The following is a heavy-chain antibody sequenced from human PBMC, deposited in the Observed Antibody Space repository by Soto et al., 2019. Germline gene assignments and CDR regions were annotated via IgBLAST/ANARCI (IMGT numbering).Heavy chain of an antibody. V-gene: IGHV3-23*01. J-gene: IGHJ5*02. CDR2: ISGSGGST. CDR1: GFTFSSYA. D-gene: IGHD4-4*01. CDR3: AKGSIYSNYPNWFNT. Sequence: GGSLRLSCAASGFTFSSYAMSWVRQAPGKGLEWVSAISGSGGSTYYADSVKGRFTISRDNSKNTLYLQMNSLRAEDTAVYYCAKGSIYSNYPNWFNTWGQGTLVTVSS.